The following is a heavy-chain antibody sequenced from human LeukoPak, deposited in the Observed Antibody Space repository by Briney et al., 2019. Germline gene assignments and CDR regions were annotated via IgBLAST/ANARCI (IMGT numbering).Heavy chain of an antibody. V-gene: IGHV4-39*07. D-gene: IGHD2-21*02. CDR2: IYYSGST. CDR1: GGSISSSSYY. J-gene: IGHJ3*02. Sequence: PSETLSPTCTVSGGSISSSSYYWGWIRQPPGKGLEWIGSIYYSGSTYYNPSLKSRVTISVDTSKNQYSLKLSSVTAADTAVYYCARVPLLRNAFDTWGQGTMVTVSS. CDR3: ARVPLLRNAFDT.